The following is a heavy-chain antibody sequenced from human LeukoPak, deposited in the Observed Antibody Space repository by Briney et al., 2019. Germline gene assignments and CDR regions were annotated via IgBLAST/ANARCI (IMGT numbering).Heavy chain of an antibody. CDR3: ARELQLVFDY. D-gene: IGHD6-13*01. CDR2: IYHSGST. CDR1: GGSISSGGYS. V-gene: IGHV4-30-2*01. Sequence: SQTLSLTCAVSGGSISSGGYSWSWIRQPPGKGLEWIGYIYHSGSTYYNPSLKSRVTISVDRSKNQFSLKLSSVTAADTAVYYCARELQLVFDYWGQGTPVTVSS. J-gene: IGHJ4*02.